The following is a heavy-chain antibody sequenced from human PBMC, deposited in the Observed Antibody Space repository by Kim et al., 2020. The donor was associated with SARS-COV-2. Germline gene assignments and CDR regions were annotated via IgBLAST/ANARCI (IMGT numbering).Heavy chain of an antibody. CDR2: IYYSGST. J-gene: IGHJ4*02. CDR3: ARVSSSYGSGSSIGGGGDY. Sequence: SETLSLTCTVSGGSISSSSYYWGWIRQPPGKGLEWIGSIYYSGSTYYNPSLKSRVTISVDTSKNQFSLKLSSVTAADTAVYYCARVSSSYGSGSSIGGGGDYWGQGTLVTVSS. V-gene: IGHV4-39*07. D-gene: IGHD3-10*01. CDR1: GGSISSSSYY.